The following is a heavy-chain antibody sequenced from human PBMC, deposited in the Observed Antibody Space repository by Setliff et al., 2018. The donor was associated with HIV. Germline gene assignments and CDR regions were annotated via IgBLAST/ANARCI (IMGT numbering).Heavy chain of an antibody. V-gene: IGHV4-31*01. CDR1: GGSINNDIYF. Sequence: SETLSLTCSVSGGSINNDIYFWSWIRQHPGKGLEWIGYIYYSGSTYYNPSLKGLVTISVDTSKNQFSLNLSSVTAADTAVYYCARHGAFYYYYYMDVWGKGTTVTVSS. CDR3: ARHGAFYYYYYMDV. J-gene: IGHJ6*03. CDR2: IYYSGST.